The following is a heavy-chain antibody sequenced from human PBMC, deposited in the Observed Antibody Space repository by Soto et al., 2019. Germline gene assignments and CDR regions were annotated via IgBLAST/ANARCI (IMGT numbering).Heavy chain of an antibody. J-gene: IGHJ6*02. Sequence: GWLRRSCAGSGFTFSTYGMRWVRQAPGKGLEWVAVIWYDGSNKYYADSVKGRFTISRDNSKNTMYLQMNSLRAEDTAVYYCAKLLLSRPNYYYYGMDVWGQGTTVTVS. D-gene: IGHD2-21*02. CDR1: GFTFSTYG. CDR3: AKLLLSRPNYYYYGMDV. V-gene: IGHV3-33*06. CDR2: IWYDGSNK.